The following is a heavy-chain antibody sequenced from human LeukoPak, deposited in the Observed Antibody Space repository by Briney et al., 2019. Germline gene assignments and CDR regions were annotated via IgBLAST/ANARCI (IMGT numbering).Heavy chain of an antibody. CDR3: ARECATVSFWFDP. J-gene: IGHJ5*02. Sequence: ASVKVSCKASGYTFTGYYMHWVRQAPGQGLERMGWINPNSGGTNYAQKFQGRVTMTRDTSISTAYMELSRLRSDGTAVYYCARECATVSFWFDPWGQGTLVTVSS. CDR1: GYTFTGYY. D-gene: IGHD4-17*01. CDR2: INPNSGGT. V-gene: IGHV1-2*02.